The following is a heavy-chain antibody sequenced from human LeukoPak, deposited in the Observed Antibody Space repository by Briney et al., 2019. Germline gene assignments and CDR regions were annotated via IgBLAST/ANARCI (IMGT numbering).Heavy chain of an antibody. J-gene: IGHJ1*01. CDR1: GFTFEDYA. CDR2: INSDGSST. D-gene: IGHD4-17*01. CDR3: ARDDYGDDRPYEYFQH. V-gene: IGHV3-74*01. Sequence: PGGSLRLSCTTSGFTFEDYAIHWVRQAPGKGLVWVSRINSDGSSTSYADSVKGRFTISRDNAKNTLYLQMNSLRAEDTAVYYCARDDYGDDRPYEYFQHWGQGTLVTVSS.